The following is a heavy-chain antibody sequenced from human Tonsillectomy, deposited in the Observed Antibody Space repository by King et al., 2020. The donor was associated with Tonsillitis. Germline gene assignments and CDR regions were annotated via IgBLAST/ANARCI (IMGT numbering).Heavy chain of an antibody. Sequence: VQLVESGAEVKKPGESLKISCKGSGYSFTSYWIGWVRQMPGKGLEWMGIIYPGDSDTRYSPSFQGQVTISADKSISTAYLQWSSLKASDTAMYYRARRSVDILTGYYTDFDYWGQGTLVTVSS. V-gene: IGHV5-51*01. CDR2: IYPGDSDT. CDR1: GYSFTSYW. J-gene: IGHJ4*02. D-gene: IGHD3-9*01. CDR3: ARRSVDILTGYYTDFDY.